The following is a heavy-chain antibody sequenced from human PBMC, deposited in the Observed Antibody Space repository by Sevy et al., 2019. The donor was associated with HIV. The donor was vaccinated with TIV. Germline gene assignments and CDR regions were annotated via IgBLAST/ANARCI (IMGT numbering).Heavy chain of an antibody. Sequence: GGSLRLSCAASGFTFSNYWMSWVRQAPGKGLECVANINQDGSEKYYLDSVKGRFIVSRDNANNSLYLQMNSLRAEDSAVYYCASGQIATSKPDDFDSWGQGTLVTVSS. V-gene: IGHV3-7*01. CDR1: GFTFSNYW. D-gene: IGHD1-26*01. CDR2: INQDGSEK. J-gene: IGHJ4*02. CDR3: ASGQIATSKPDDFDS.